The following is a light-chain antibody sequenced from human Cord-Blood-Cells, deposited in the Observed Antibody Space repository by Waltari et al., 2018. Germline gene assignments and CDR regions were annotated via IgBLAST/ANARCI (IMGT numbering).Light chain of an antibody. V-gene: IGKV1-5*03. Sequence: DIQMTQSPSTLSASVGDSVTITCRASQSISSWLAWYQQKPGKAPKLLIYKASSLESGVPSRFSGSGSGTEFTLTISSLQPDDFATYYCQQYNSYSPGFTFGPGTKVDIK. CDR2: KAS. CDR3: QQYNSYSPGFT. CDR1: QSISSW. J-gene: IGKJ3*01.